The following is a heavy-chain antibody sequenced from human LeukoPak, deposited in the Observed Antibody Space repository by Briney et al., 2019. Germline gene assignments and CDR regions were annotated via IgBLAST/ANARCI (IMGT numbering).Heavy chain of an antibody. D-gene: IGHD1-26*01. Sequence: PSETLSLTCTVSGGSINSGPYYWGWIRQSPGKGLEWIGSMYYTGSTYYNLSLKSRITIFLDTSKNQFSLTLGSVSATDTAVYFCAKQRTDVVGGHIFYFDYWGAGTLVSVP. CDR1: GGSINSGPYY. CDR2: MYYTGST. CDR3: AKQRTDVVGGHIFYFDY. V-gene: IGHV4-39*01. J-gene: IGHJ4*02.